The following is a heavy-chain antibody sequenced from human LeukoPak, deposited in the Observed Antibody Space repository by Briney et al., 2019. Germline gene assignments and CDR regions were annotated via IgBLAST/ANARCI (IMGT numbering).Heavy chain of an antibody. CDR3: ARDLKLRYCSSTSCYWFDP. J-gene: IGHJ5*02. CDR1: GGSISSYY. Sequence: PSETLSLTCTVSGGSISSYYWSWIRQPAGKGLEWVGRIYTSGSTNYNPSLKSRVTMSVDTSKTQFSLKLRSVTAADTAVYYCARDLKLRYCSSTSCYWFDPWGQGTLVTVSS. D-gene: IGHD2-2*01. V-gene: IGHV4-4*07. CDR2: IYTSGST.